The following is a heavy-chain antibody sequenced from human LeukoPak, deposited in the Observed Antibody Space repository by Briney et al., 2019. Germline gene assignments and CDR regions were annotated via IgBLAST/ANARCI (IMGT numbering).Heavy chain of an antibody. Sequence: SEALSLTCAVYGGSFSGYYWSWIRQPPGKGLEWIGEINHSGSTNYNPSLKSRVTISVDTSKNQFSLKLSSVTAADTAVYYCARASLGYCSGGSCYFDYWGQGTLVTVSS. CDR3: ARASLGYCSGGSCYFDY. CDR2: INHSGST. V-gene: IGHV4-34*01. J-gene: IGHJ4*02. CDR1: GGSFSGYY. D-gene: IGHD2-15*01.